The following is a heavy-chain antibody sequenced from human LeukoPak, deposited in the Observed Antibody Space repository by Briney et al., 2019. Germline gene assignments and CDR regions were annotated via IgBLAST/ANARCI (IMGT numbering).Heavy chain of an antibody. J-gene: IGHJ4*02. D-gene: IGHD3-10*01. V-gene: IGHV4-4*02. CDR2: IYHSGST. CDR3: ARDASYYYGSGTDY. CDR1: GGSISSSKW. Sequence: PSGTLSLTCAVSGGSISSSKWWSWVRQPPGKGLGWIGEIYHSGSTNYNPSLKSRVTISVDKSKNQFSLKLSSVTAADTAVYYCARDASYYYGSGTDYWGQGTLVTVSS.